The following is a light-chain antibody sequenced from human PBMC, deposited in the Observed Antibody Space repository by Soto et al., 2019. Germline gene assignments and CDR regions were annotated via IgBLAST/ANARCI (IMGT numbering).Light chain of an antibody. V-gene: IGKV3-11*01. Sequence: EIVLTQSPATLSLSPGERATLSCRASQSVSSYLAWYQQKPCQAPRLLTYDASNRAPGITATFSGSGSGTDSTLTISSLEPDYFAVSYCQQRINWPPNFGQGTKLEIK. CDR1: QSVSSY. CDR2: DAS. CDR3: QQRINWPPN. J-gene: IGKJ2*01.